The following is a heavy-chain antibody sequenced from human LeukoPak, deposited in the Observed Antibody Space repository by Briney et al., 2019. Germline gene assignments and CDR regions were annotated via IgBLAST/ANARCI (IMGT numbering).Heavy chain of an antibody. Sequence: SVKVSCKASGGTFSSYAISWVRQAPGQGLEWMGRIIPILGIANYAQKFQGRVTITADKSTSTAYMELSSLRSEDTAVYYCARGYGSGSYYFYWGQGTLVTVSS. CDR1: GGTFSSYA. CDR3: ARGYGSGSYYFY. CDR2: IIPILGIA. V-gene: IGHV1-69*04. J-gene: IGHJ4*02. D-gene: IGHD3-10*01.